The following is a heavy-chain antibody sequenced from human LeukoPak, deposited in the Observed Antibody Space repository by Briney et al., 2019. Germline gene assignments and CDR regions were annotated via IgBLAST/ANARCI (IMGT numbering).Heavy chain of an antibody. Sequence: ASVKVSCRATGYTFTSYGISWVRQAPGQGLEWMGWISSNSDNTNYAQKLQGRVTMTTDTSTSTAYMELRSLRSDDTALYFCARDWGSVKVIADYWGQGTLVTVSS. V-gene: IGHV1-18*01. J-gene: IGHJ4*02. CDR3: ARDWGSVKVIADY. D-gene: IGHD7-27*01. CDR2: ISSNSDNT. CDR1: GYTFTSYG.